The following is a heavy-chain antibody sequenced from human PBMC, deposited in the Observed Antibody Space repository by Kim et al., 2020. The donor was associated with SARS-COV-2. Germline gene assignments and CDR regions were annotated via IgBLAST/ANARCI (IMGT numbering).Heavy chain of an antibody. Sequence: GGSLRLSCAASGFTFSGSAMHWVRQASRKGLEWVGRIRSKANSYATAYAASVKGRFTISRDDSKNTAYLQMNSLKTEDTAVYYCTRLAYGDRGNYWGQGTLVTVSS. D-gene: IGHD4-17*01. CDR2: IRSKANSYAT. CDR3: TRLAYGDRGNY. V-gene: IGHV3-73*01. CDR1: GFTFSGSA. J-gene: IGHJ4*02.